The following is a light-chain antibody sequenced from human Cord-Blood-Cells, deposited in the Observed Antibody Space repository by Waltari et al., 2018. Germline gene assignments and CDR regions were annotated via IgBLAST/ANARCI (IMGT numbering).Light chain of an antibody. J-gene: IGLJ1*01. Sequence: QSVLTQPPSASGTPGQRVTIPCSGRSSNIGSNTVNWSQQLPGTAPKLLIYSNNQRPSGVPDRFSGSKSGTSASLAISGLQSEDEADYYCAAWDDSLNGYVFGTGTKVTVL. V-gene: IGLV1-44*01. CDR2: SNN. CDR1: SSNIGSNT. CDR3: AAWDDSLNGYV.